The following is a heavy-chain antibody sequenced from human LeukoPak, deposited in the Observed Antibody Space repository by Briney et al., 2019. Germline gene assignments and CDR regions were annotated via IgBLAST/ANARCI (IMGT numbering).Heavy chain of an antibody. D-gene: IGHD6-19*01. CDR2: ITATSSST. CDR1: GFTFSSYG. J-gene: IGHJ3*02. CDR3: ARGRYSSGDDAFDI. V-gene: IGHV3-23*01. Sequence: GGSLRLSCAASGFTFSSYGMSWVRQAPGKGLEWVSAITATSSSTHDADSVQGRFTISRDNSKNTLYLQMNSLRAEDTAVYYCARGRYSSGDDAFDIWGQGTMVTVSS.